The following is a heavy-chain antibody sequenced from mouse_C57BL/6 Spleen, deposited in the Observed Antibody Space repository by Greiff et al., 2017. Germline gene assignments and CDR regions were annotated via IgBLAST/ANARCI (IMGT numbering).Heavy chain of an antibody. J-gene: IGHJ2*01. Sequence: VQLQQSGAELVRPGASVKLSCTASGFNIKDYYMHWVKQRPEQGLEWIGRFDPEDGDTEYAPKFQGKATMTADTSSNTAYLQRSSLTSEDAAVYYCTTRGYGSDFDYWGQGTTLTVSS. D-gene: IGHD1-1*01. V-gene: IGHV14-1*01. CDR2: FDPEDGDT. CDR3: TTRGYGSDFDY. CDR1: GFNIKDYY.